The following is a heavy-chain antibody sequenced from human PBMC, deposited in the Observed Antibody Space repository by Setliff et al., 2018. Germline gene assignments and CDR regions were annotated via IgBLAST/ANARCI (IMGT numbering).Heavy chain of an antibody. J-gene: IGHJ6*03. CDR3: ARASSGWYSAYYYYMDV. CDR2: VYYTGSA. CDR1: GGSISGSSHY. Sequence: SETLSLTCTVSGGSISGSSHYWAWIRQSPGKGLEWLGDVYYTGSAHWNPSLKSRVIISVDTSKNQFSLKLSSVTAADTAVYYCARASSGWYSAYYYYMDVWGKGTTVTVSS. D-gene: IGHD6-19*01. V-gene: IGHV4-39*07.